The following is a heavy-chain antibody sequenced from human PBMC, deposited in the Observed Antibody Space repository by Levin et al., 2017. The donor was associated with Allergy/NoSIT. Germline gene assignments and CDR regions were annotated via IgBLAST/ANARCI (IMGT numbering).Heavy chain of an antibody. CDR3: TTGILGYSYYGMDV. J-gene: IGHJ6*02. D-gene: IGHD3-16*01. CDR2: IKSKTDGGTT. Sequence: GESLKISCAASGFTFSNAWMSWVRQAPGKGLEWVGRIKSKTDGGTTDDAAHVKGRFTISRADSKNTLYLQMNSLKTEDTDVYYCTTGILGYSYYGMDVWGQGTTVTVSS. V-gene: IGHV3-15*01. CDR1: GFTFSNAW.